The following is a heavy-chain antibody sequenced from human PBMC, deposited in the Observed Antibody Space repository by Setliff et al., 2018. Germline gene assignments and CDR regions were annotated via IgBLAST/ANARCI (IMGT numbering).Heavy chain of an antibody. CDR1: GVSVSRHY. CDR3: ARDVWGAGTGWSDP. V-gene: IGHV4-4*08. CDR2: IYTGGST. Sequence: PSETLSLTCIVSGVSVSRHYWSWIRQPPGKTLEWIGYIYTGGSTTYNPSLKSRVTLSLDTPKNHLSLNLTSVTAADTAVYYCARDVWGAGTGWSDPWGPGILVTVSS. D-gene: IGHD3-16*01. J-gene: IGHJ5*02.